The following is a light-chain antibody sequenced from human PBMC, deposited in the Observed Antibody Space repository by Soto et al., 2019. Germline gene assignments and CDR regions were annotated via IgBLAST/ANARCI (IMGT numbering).Light chain of an antibody. CDR3: QQANSFPIT. Sequence: IQMTQSPSSLSASVGDRVTITCRASQSISTYLNWYQHKPGKAPKLLIYAASSLQSGVPSRFSGSGVGTDFTLTISSLQPEDFATYYCQQANSFPITFGQGTRLEIK. CDR2: AAS. J-gene: IGKJ5*01. V-gene: IGKV1-39*01. CDR1: QSISTY.